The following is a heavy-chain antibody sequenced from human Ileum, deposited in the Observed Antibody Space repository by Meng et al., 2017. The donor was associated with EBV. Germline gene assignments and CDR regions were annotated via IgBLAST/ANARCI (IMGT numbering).Heavy chain of an antibody. CDR2: INHSGST. Sequence: QGQLLQWGAGLLNPSETLSLPCAVYGGSFSGYYWTWIRQPPGKGLEWIGEINHSGSTNYNPSLKSRVTISVDKNQFSLKLSSVTAADTAVYYCARGFYTYGSSCFDYWGQGTLVTVSS. V-gene: IGHV4-34*01. D-gene: IGHD6-13*01. CDR3: ARGFYTYGSSCFDY. J-gene: IGHJ4*02. CDR1: GGSFSGYY.